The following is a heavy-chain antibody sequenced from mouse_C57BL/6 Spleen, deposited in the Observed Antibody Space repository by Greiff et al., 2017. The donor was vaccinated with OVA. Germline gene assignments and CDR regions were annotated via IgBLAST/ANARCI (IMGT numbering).Heavy chain of an antibody. CDR1: GYSFTGYY. CDR3: ARLGDYHY. Sequence: EVQLQQSGPELVKPGASVKISCKASGYSFTGYYMHWVKQSPEKSLEWIGEINPSTGGTSYNQKFKGKATLTVDKSSSTAYMQLKSLTSEDSAVYYRARLGDYHYWGQGTTLTVSS. D-gene: IGHD2-4*01. CDR2: INPSTGGT. J-gene: IGHJ2*01. V-gene: IGHV1-43*01.